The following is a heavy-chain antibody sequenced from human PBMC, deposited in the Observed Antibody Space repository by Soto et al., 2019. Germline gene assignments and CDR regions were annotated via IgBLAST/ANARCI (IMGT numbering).Heavy chain of an antibody. J-gene: IGHJ6*02. CDR1: GYTFTSYG. Sequence: QVQLVQSGAEVKKPGASVKVSCKASGYTFTSYGISWVRQAPGQGREWMGWISAYNGNTNYAQKLQGRVTMTTDTSTSTAYMELRSLRSDDTAVYYCATNNLGYCSSTSCYNNYYYGMDVWGQGTTVTVSS. V-gene: IGHV1-18*01. CDR2: ISAYNGNT. CDR3: ATNNLGYCSSTSCYNNYYYGMDV. D-gene: IGHD2-2*02.